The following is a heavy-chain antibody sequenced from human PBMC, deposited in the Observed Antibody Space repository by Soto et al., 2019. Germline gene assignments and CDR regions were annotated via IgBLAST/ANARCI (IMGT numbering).Heavy chain of an antibody. CDR2: IHNSGSA. CDR3: VRAKTYGSAWGLDY. Sequence: QLQESGPGLVKPSETLSLTCTVSDGSFSSNISYWGWIRQPPGKGLEGCGTIHNSGSAFYSPTLMSRVTMSVDTANTQCSLGVMSVTAPDTAVYYCVRAKTYGSAWGLDYWGQGTLVTLSS. D-gene: IGHD6-19*01. CDR1: DGSFSSNISY. J-gene: IGHJ4*02. V-gene: IGHV4-39*01.